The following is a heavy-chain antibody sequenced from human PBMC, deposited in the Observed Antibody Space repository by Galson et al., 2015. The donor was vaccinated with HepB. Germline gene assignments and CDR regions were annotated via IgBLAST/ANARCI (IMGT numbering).Heavy chain of an antibody. J-gene: IGHJ6*02. CDR3: AKDRAYYYDSSGYTYYYGMDV. CDR2: ISGSGGST. D-gene: IGHD3-22*01. CDR1: GFTFSSYA. Sequence: SLRLSCAASGFTFSSYAMSWVRQAPGKGLEWVSAISGSGGSTYYADSVKGRFTISRDNSKNTLYLQMNSLRAEDTAVYYCAKDRAYYYDSSGYTYYYGMDVWGQGSTVTVSS. V-gene: IGHV3-23*01.